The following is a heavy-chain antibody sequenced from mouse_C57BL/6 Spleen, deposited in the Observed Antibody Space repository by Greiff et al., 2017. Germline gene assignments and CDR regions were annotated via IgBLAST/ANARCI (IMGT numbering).Heavy chain of an antibody. J-gene: IGHJ2*01. Sequence: VQLQQSGAELVKPGASVKISCKASGYAFSSYWMNWVQQRPGKGLEWIGQIYPGDGDTNYNGKFKGKATLTADKSSSTAYMQLSSLTSEDSAVYFCARSVITTVPHFDYWGQGTTLTVSS. CDR3: ARSVITTVPHFDY. CDR2: IYPGDGDT. CDR1: GYAFSSYW. V-gene: IGHV1-80*01. D-gene: IGHD1-1*01.